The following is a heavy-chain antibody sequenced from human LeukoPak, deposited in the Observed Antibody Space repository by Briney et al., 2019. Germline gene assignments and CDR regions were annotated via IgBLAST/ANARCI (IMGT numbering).Heavy chain of an antibody. CDR1: GGSISSYY. Sequence: SETLSLTCTVFGGSISSYYWSWIRQPPGKGLEWIGYIYYSGSTNYNPSLKSRVTISVDTSKNQFSLKLSSVTAADTAVYYCARAGIAAAGTDFSYYYYGMDVWGQGTTVTVSS. CDR2: IYYSGST. J-gene: IGHJ6*02. V-gene: IGHV4-59*01. CDR3: ARAGIAAAGTDFSYYYYGMDV. D-gene: IGHD6-13*01.